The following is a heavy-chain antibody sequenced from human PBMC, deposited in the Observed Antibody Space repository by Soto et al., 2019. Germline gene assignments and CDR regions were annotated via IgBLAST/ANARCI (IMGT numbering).Heavy chain of an antibody. D-gene: IGHD2-2*01. Sequence: SVKVSCKASGGTFSSYTISWVRQAPGQGLEWMGRIIPILGIANYAQKFQGRVTITADKSTSTAYMELSSLRSEDTAVYYCARDCSSTSCYAYPWGQGTLVTVSS. CDR1: GGTFSSYT. J-gene: IGHJ5*02. CDR3: ARDCSSTSCYAYP. CDR2: IIPILGIA. V-gene: IGHV1-69*04.